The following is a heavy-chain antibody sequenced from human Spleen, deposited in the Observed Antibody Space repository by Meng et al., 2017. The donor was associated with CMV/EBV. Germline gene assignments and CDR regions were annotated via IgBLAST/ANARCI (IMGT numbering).Heavy chain of an antibody. D-gene: IGHD3-10*01. CDR1: GDSIISSNW. CDR2: IHHSGTT. CDR3: ARRGPQLYDY. Sequence: LTCAVSGDSIISSNWWSWVRQPPGEGLEWIGEIHHSGTTNYNPSLKSRVTISVDKSKNQFSLKLTSVTAADTAFYYCARRGPQLYDYWGQGTLVTVSS. V-gene: IGHV4-4*02. J-gene: IGHJ4*02.